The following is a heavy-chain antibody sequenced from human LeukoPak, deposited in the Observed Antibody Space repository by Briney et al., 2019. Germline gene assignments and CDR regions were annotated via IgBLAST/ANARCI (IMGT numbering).Heavy chain of an antibody. CDR1: GFTFSSYS. J-gene: IGHJ6*03. Sequence: GGSLRLSCVASGFTFSSYSMHWVRQAPGEGLEWLSGISNTGRATDYADSIKGRFTISRDNSKNTVYLQMNSLRAEDTAVYYCARSLATSYYYMDVWGKGTTVTVSS. CDR2: ISNTGRAT. CDR3: ARSLATSYYYMDV. V-gene: IGHV3-23*01. D-gene: IGHD5-12*01.